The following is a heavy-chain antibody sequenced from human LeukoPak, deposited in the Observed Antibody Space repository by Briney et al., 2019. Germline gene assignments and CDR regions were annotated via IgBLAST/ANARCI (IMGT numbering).Heavy chain of an antibody. D-gene: IGHD2-2*03. J-gene: IGHJ3*02. V-gene: IGHV4-59*01. CDR3: ARDRGYCSSTSCYGVAFDI. CDR1: GGSISSYY. CDR2: IHYSGST. Sequence: PSETLSLTCTVSGGSISSYYWSWIRQPPGKGLEWIGYIHYSGSTNYNPSLKSRVTISVDTSKNQFSLKLSSVTAADTAVYYCARDRGYCSSTSCYGVAFDIWGQGTMVTVSS.